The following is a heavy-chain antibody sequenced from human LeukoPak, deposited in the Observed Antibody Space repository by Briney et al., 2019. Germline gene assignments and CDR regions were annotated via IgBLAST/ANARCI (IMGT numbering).Heavy chain of an antibody. V-gene: IGHV1-18*01. CDR1: GYTFTSYG. CDR2: ISGYNGNT. Sequence: ASVKVSCRASGYTFTSYGISWVRQAPGQGLEWMGWISGYNGNTNYAQKFQGRVTMTTDTSTSTAYMELRSLRSDDTAVYYCARADIWAIASSGWYGLDYWGQGTLVTVPS. J-gene: IGHJ4*02. CDR3: ARADIWAIASSGWYGLDY. D-gene: IGHD6-19*01.